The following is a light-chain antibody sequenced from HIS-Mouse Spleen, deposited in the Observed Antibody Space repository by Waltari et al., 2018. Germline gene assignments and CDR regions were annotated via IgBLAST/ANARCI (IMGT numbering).Light chain of an antibody. CDR3: YSTDSSGNHRV. CDR1: ALPNNY. V-gene: IGLV3-10*01. J-gene: IGLJ2*01. Sequence: SYELTQPPSVSVSPGQTARITGSGDALPNNYAYGYQQKSGQAPVLVIYEDSKRPSGIPERFSGSSSGTMATLTISGAQVEDEADYYCYSTDSSGNHRVFGGGTKLTVL. CDR2: EDS.